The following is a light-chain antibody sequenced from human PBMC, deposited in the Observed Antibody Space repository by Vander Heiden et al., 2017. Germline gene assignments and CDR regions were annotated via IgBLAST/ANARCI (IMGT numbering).Light chain of an antibody. CDR3: SSYTNSNTPVV. J-gene: IGLJ2*01. CDR2: EVS. CDR1: SSDIGDYNF. Sequence: QSALTQPASVSGSPGQSITISCTGTSSDIGDYNFVSWYQQHPGKAPKLMIYEVSNRPSGISNRFSGSKSDNTASLTISGPQAEDEADYYCSSYTNSNTPVVFGGGTKLTVL. V-gene: IGLV2-14*01.